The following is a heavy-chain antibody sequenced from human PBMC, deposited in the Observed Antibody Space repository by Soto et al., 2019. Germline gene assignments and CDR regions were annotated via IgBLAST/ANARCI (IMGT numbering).Heavy chain of an antibody. CDR1: GFTFSSYG. CDR2: IWYDGSNK. CDR3: ARDGYYYDSSGYTENWFDP. D-gene: IGHD3-22*01. Sequence: QPGGSLRLSCAASGFTFSSYGMHWVRQAPGKGLEWVEVIWYDGSNKYYADSVKGRFTISRDNSKNTLYLQMNSLRAEDTAVYYCARDGYYYDSSGYTENWFDPWGQGTLVTVSS. V-gene: IGHV3-33*01. J-gene: IGHJ5*02.